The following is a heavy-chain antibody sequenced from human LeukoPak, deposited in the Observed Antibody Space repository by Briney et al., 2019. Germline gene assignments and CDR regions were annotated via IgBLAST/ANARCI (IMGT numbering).Heavy chain of an antibody. J-gene: IGHJ6*02. CDR1: GYTFAKFY. Sequence: GASVKVSCKASGYTFAKFYIHWVRQAPGQGLEWMGIINPSGGTTSYAQKFQGRVTITADKSTSTAYMELSSLRSEDTAVYYCARDHQGVGAPRYYYYYGMDVWGQGTTVTVSS. CDR3: ARDHQGVGAPRYYYYYGMDV. V-gene: IGHV1-46*01. D-gene: IGHD1-26*01. CDR2: INPSGGTT.